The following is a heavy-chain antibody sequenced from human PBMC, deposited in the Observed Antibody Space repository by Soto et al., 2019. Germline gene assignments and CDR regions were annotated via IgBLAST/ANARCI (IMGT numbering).Heavy chain of an antibody. CDR1: GGYIISYY. D-gene: IGHD2-15*01. Sequence: SEPKSLTCTVSGGYIISYYWSWIRKKTGKGLEWIGYIYYSGSTNYNPSLKSRVTISVDTSKNQFSLKLSSVTAADTAVYYCARWRGDIVVVVAAKDPDDAFDIWGQGTMVTVSS. CDR3: ARWRGDIVVVVAAKDPDDAFDI. V-gene: IGHV4-59*01. J-gene: IGHJ3*02. CDR2: IYYSGST.